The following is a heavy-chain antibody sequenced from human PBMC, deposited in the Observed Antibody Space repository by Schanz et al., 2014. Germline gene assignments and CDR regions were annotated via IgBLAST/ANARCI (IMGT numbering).Heavy chain of an antibody. V-gene: IGHV4-4*02. Sequence: QVQLQESGPGLVKPSGTLSLTCAVSGGSISNANWWSWVPQPPGKGLQWIGEVYHSGGTNYNPSPKNRLTITLNVTKNHSPLRQISVPAADTAVYYCARSVGMVRRYFDSWGQGNLVTVSS. CDR2: VYHSGGT. J-gene: IGHJ4*02. CDR1: GGSISNANW. D-gene: IGHD5-18*01. CDR3: ARSVGMVRRYFDS.